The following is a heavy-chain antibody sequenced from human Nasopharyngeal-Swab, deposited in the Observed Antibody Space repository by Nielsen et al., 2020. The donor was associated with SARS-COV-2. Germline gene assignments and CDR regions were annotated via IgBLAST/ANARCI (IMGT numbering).Heavy chain of an antibody. D-gene: IGHD1-1*01. V-gene: IGHV3-7*01. Sequence: GESLKISCAASGFTFSSYWMSWVRQAPGKGLEWVANIKQDGSEKYYVDSVKGRFTISRDNAKNSLYLQMNSLRAEDTAVYYCARDRGLENYYYGMDVWGQGTMVTVSS. J-gene: IGHJ6*02. CDR2: IKQDGSEK. CDR1: GFTFSSYW. CDR3: ARDRGLENYYYGMDV.